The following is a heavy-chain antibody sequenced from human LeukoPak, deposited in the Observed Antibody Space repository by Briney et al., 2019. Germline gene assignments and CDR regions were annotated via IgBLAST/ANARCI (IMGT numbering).Heavy chain of an antibody. CDR3: ARFPYYYGSSQPHYYYMDV. D-gene: IGHD3-10*01. CDR1: GGIFSSYA. J-gene: IGHJ6*03. V-gene: IGHV1-69*13. Sequence: GASVKVSCKASGGIFSSYAISWVRQAPGQGLEWMGGIIPIFGTANYAQKFQGRVTITADESTSTAYMELSSLRSEDTAVYYCARFPYYYGSSQPHYYYMDVWGKGTTVTISS. CDR2: IIPIFGTA.